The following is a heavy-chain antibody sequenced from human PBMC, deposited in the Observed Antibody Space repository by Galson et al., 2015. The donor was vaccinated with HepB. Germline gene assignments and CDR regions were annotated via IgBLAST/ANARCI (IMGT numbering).Heavy chain of an antibody. D-gene: IGHD6-6*01. CDR2: INPSSGGT. Sequence: SVKVSCKASGYTFTGYYMHWVRQAPGQGLEWMGWINPSSGGTNYAQKFQGRVTMTRDTSISTAYMELSRLRSDDTAVYYCASSGDRSSGPSYFDYWGQGTLVTVSS. V-gene: IGHV1-2*02. CDR3: ASSGDRSSGPSYFDY. CDR1: GYTFTGYY. J-gene: IGHJ4*02.